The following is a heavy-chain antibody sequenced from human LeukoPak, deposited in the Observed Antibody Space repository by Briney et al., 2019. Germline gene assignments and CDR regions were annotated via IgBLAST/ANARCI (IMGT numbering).Heavy chain of an antibody. J-gene: IGHJ4*02. D-gene: IGHD2/OR15-2a*01. CDR2: INSDGSWT. Sequence: GGSLRLSCAASGTYWMHWVRQAPGKGLVWVSHINSDGSWTGYADPVKGRFTISKDNAKNTVSLQMNNLRAEDTAVYYCVTFYETYWGRGTLVTVSS. CDR3: VTFYETY. CDR1: GTYW. V-gene: IGHV3-74*01.